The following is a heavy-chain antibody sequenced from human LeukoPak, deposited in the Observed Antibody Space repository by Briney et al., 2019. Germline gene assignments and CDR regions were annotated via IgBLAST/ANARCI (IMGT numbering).Heavy chain of an antibody. CDR3: ARDPGDSSSWYEPDY. Sequence: ASVKVSCKASGYTFTTYGISWVRQAPGQGLEWMGRIIPILGIANYAQKFQGRVTITADKSTSTAYMELSSLRSEDTAVYYCARDPGDSSSWYEPDYWGQGTLVTVSS. CDR1: GYTFTTYG. D-gene: IGHD6-13*01. V-gene: IGHV1-69*04. J-gene: IGHJ4*02. CDR2: IIPILGIA.